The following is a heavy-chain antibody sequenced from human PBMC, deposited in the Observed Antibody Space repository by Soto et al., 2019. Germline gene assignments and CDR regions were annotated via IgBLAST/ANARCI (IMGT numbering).Heavy chain of an antibody. CDR2: ISSSGGTT. J-gene: IGHJ3*02. Sequence: SLRLSCVGSEFTFSNYAMNWVRQAPGEGPEWVSLISSSGGTTYYADSVKGRFSISRDNSKNTLYLQMNSLRVEDTAIYYCAKDIQGPGGTTCEDAFDNWGQGTMVTVSS. CDR3: AKDIQGPGGTTCEDAFDN. D-gene: IGHD1-1*01. V-gene: IGHV3-23*01. CDR1: EFTFSNYA.